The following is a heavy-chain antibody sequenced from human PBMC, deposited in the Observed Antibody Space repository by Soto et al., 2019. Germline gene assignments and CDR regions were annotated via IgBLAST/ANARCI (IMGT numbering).Heavy chain of an antibody. CDR1: GFTFSRFE. D-gene: IGHD3-10*01. V-gene: IGHV3-48*03. CDR2: ISSSGSTA. CDR3: TRAAWFPYLSFY. Sequence: LRLSCAASGFTFSRFELHWVRQAPGKGLEWISYISSSGSTAYYASSVEGRFTISRDNANNSVYLQMDSLRAEDTALYYCTRAAWFPYLSFYRGQGALVTVSS. J-gene: IGHJ1*01.